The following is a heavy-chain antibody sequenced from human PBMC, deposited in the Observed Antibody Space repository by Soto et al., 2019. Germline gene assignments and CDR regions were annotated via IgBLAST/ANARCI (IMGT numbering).Heavy chain of an antibody. CDR3: ARQSMTTFGVLNIRLALDYCEF. V-gene: IGHV4-39*01. Sequence: PSETLSLTCTVSGDSISSSRSYYWGWVRQPPGKGLEWLGSVYYDGNTYYNPSLNIRLTVAVDTSKNQFSLRLSSVTAADTAVYFCARQSMTTFGVLNIRLALDYCEFWGQGALVTVS. J-gene: IGHJ4*02. D-gene: IGHD3-3*01. CDR2: VYYDGNT. CDR1: GDSISSSRSYY.